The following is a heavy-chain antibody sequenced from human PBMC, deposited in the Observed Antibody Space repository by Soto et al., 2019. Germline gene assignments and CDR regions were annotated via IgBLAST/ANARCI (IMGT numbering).Heavy chain of an antibody. Sequence: SEILSLTCTVSGGSISSGNYSWSWIRQPPGKGLEWIGYIYYSGSTYYNPSLKSRFTMSVDTSKNQFSLHLSTLRVDDTAVYFCARRAAVLGLDYWGQGTLVTVSS. D-gene: IGHD6-13*01. CDR3: ARRAAVLGLDY. CDR1: GGSISSGNYS. J-gene: IGHJ4*02. CDR2: IYYSGST. V-gene: IGHV4-30-4*01.